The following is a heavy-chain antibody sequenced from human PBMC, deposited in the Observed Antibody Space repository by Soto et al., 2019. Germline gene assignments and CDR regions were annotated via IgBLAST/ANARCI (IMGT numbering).Heavy chain of an antibody. CDR3: AKASQTTVWFGPYNWFDP. CDR2: ISGSGGST. V-gene: IGHV3-23*01. J-gene: IGHJ5*02. CDR1: GFTFSSYA. D-gene: IGHD4-4*01. Sequence: GGSLRLSCAASGFTFSSYAMSWVRQAPGKGLEWVSAISGSGGSTYYADSVKGRFTISRDNSKNTLYLQMNSLRAEDTAVYYCAKASQTTVWFGPYNWFDPWGQGTLVTVSS.